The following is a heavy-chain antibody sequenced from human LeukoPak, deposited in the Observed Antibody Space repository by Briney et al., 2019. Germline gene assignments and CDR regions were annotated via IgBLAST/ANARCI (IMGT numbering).Heavy chain of an antibody. CDR3: TGTGEYYDFWSGYGDYYYMDV. J-gene: IGHJ6*03. V-gene: IGHV3-73*01. D-gene: IGHD3-3*01. Sequence: GGSLRLSCAASGFTFSGSAMHWVRQASGKGLEWVGRIRSKANSYATAYAASVKGRFTISRDDSKNTAYLQMNSLKTEDTAVNYCTGTGEYYDFWSGYGDYYYMDVWGKGTTVTVSS. CDR1: GFTFSGSA. CDR2: IRSKANSYAT.